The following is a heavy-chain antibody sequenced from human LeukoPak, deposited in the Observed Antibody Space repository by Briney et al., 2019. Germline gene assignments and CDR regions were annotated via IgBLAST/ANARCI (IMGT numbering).Heavy chain of an antibody. V-gene: IGHV1-18*01. J-gene: IGHJ5*02. CDR3: ARGDILTGYYTWWFDP. Sequence: ASVKVSCKASGYTFTSYGISWVRQAPGQGLEWMGWISAYNGNTNYAQKLQGRVTMTTDTSTSTAYMELSRLRSDDTAVYYCARGDILTGYYTWWFDPWGQGTLVTVSS. D-gene: IGHD3-9*01. CDR1: GYTFTSYG. CDR2: ISAYNGNT.